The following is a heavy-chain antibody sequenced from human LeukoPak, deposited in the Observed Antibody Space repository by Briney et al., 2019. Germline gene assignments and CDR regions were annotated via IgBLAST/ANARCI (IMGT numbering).Heavy chain of an antibody. D-gene: IGHD6-13*01. CDR2: ISAYNGNT. CDR3: ARDGRSTIAAAAYNWFDP. Sequence: ASVKLSCKASGYTFTSYGISWVRQAPGQGLEWMGWISAYNGNTNYAQKLQGRVTMTTDTSTSTAYMELRSLRSDDTAVYYCARDGRSTIAAAAYNWFDPWGQGTLVTVSS. J-gene: IGHJ5*02. CDR1: GYTFTSYG. V-gene: IGHV1-18*01.